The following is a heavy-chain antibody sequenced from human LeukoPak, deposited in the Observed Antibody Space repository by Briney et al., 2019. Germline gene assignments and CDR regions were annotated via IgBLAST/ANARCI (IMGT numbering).Heavy chain of an antibody. CDR2: IRYDGSNK. Sequence: GGSLRLSCAASGFTFSSYGMHWVRQAPGKGLEWVAFIRYDGSNKYYADSVKGRFTISRDNSKNTLYLQMNSLRAEDTAVYYCAKDNLVGALEGFDAFDIWGQGTMVTVSS. J-gene: IGHJ3*02. V-gene: IGHV3-30*02. CDR1: GFTFSSYG. CDR3: AKDNLVGALEGFDAFDI. D-gene: IGHD2-21*01.